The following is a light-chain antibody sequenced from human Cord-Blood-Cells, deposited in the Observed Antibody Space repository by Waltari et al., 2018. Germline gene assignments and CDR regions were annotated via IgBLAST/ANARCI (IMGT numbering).Light chain of an antibody. CDR2: RNN. J-gene: IGLJ2*01. Sequence: QSVLTQPPSASGTPGQRVTISCSGSSSNIGSNYVYWYQQLPGTAPKLLIYRNNQRHSGVPCRFPGSKSGTSASLAISGLRSEDEADYYCAAWDDSLSGVVFGGGTKLTVL. CDR1: SSNIGSNY. V-gene: IGLV1-47*01. CDR3: AAWDDSLSGVV.